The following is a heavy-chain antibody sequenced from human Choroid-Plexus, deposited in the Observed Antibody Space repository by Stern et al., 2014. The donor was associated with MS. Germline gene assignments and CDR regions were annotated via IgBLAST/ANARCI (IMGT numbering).Heavy chain of an antibody. CDR2: ISYDGSK. CDR3: AKDRQYLTFFSDF. D-gene: IGHD2/OR15-2a*01. J-gene: IGHJ4*02. Sequence: VQLVESGGGVVQPGRPLRLSCAASGFSFSSFGMHWVRQAPGKGLEWMALISYDGSKDYADSVKGRFAISRDNSKNTLYLQMNSLRAEDTAVYDCAKDRQYLTFFSDFWGQGSLVTVSS. CDR1: GFSFSSFG. V-gene: IGHV3-30*18.